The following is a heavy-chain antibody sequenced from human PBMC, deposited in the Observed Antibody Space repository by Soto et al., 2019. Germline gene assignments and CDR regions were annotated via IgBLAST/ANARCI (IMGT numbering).Heavy chain of an antibody. CDR3: AKDRGSGWYFDY. J-gene: IGHJ4*02. Sequence: QVQLVEYGGGVVQPGRSLRLSCAASGFTFSSYGMHWVRQAPGKGLEWVAVISYDGSNKYYADSVKGRFTISRDNSKNTLYLQMNSLRAEDTAVYYCAKDRGSGWYFDYWGQGTLVTVSS. D-gene: IGHD6-19*01. V-gene: IGHV3-30*18. CDR2: ISYDGSNK. CDR1: GFTFSSYG.